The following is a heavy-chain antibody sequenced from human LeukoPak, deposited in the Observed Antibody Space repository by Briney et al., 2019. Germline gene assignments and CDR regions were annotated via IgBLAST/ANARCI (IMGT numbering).Heavy chain of an antibody. J-gene: IGHJ6*03. CDR1: GGSISSSSYY. CDR2: IYYSGST. CDR3: ARAAADPYYYYYYMDV. Sequence: PSETLSLTCTVSGGSISSSSYYWGWIRQPPGKGLEWIGSIYYSGSTYYNPSLKSRVTISVDTSKNQFSLKLSSVTAADTAVYYCARAAADPYYYYYYMDVWGKGTTVTVSS. D-gene: IGHD6-13*01. V-gene: IGHV4-39*07.